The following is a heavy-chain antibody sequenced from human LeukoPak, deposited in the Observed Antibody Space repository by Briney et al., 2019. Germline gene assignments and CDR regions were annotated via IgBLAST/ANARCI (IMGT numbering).Heavy chain of an antibody. D-gene: IGHD3-10*01. CDR3: ARTTMVRGTYYMDV. J-gene: IGHJ6*03. CDR2: IHYSGST. V-gene: IGHV4-59*01. Sequence: KPSETLSLTCTVSGGSISSYYWSWIRQPPGKGLQWIGCIHYSGSTNYNPSLKSRVTISVDTSKNQFSLKLSSVTAADTAVYYCARTTMVRGTYYMDVWGKGTTVTISS. CDR1: GGSISSYY.